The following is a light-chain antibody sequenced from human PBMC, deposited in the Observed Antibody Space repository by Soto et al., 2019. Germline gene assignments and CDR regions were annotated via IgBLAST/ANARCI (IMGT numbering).Light chain of an antibody. V-gene: IGKV1-39*01. Sequence: DIQMTQSPSSLSASVGDRVSITCRASQSISTYVNWYQQKPGTAPNLLIYRASTLESGVPSRFRGSGSGTDFTLTISSLQPADFSTYYCQQSFSTPITFGQGTRLDIK. CDR2: RAS. CDR1: QSISTY. J-gene: IGKJ5*01. CDR3: QQSFSTPIT.